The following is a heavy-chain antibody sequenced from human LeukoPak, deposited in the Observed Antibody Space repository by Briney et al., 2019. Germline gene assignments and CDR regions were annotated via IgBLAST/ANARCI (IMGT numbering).Heavy chain of an antibody. CDR2: IYYSGST. V-gene: IGHV4-39*07. CDR1: GGSISSSSYY. D-gene: IGHD3-10*01. Sequence: PSETLSLTCTVSGGSISSSSYYWGWIRQPPGKGLEWIGSIYYSGSTYYNPSLKSRVTISVDTSKNQFSLKLSSVTAADTAVYYCARARRTMVRGVSYYMDVWGKGTTVTVSS. J-gene: IGHJ6*03. CDR3: ARARRTMVRGVSYYMDV.